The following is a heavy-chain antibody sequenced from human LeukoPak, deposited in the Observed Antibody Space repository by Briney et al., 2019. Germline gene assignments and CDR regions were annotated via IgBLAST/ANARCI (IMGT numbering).Heavy chain of an antibody. D-gene: IGHD6-13*01. J-gene: IGHJ5*02. CDR3: ASPHWAAGNDNWFDP. V-gene: IGHV1-2*02. CDR2: INPNSGGT. CDR1: GYTFTCYY. Sequence: GASVKVSCKASGYTFTCYYMHWVRQAPGQGLEWMGWINPNSGGTNYAQKFQGRVTMTRDTSISTAYMELSRLRSDDTAVYYCASPHWAAGNDNWFDPWGQGTLVTVSS.